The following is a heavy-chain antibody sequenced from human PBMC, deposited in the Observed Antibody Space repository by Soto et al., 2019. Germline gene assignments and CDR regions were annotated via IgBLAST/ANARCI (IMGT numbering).Heavy chain of an antibody. Sequence: PGGSLRLSCAASGFIFSSYGMHWVRQAPGKGLEWVTTTSYNGRNTYYADSVKGRFTISRDNSKNMLYLQMNSLRPEDTAVHYCAKEFGRDALWGQGTLVTVSS. D-gene: IGHD3-10*01. J-gene: IGHJ4*02. CDR3: AKEFGRDAL. V-gene: IGHV3-30*18. CDR2: TSYNGRNT. CDR1: GFIFSSYG.